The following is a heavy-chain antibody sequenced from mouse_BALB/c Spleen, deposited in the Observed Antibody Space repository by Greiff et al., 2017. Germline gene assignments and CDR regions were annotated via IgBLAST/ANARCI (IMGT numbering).Heavy chain of an antibody. V-gene: IGHV5-6-4*01. J-gene: IGHJ3*01. D-gene: IGHD2-4*01. CDR1: GFTFSSFT. CDR3: TRDSASTMITEGFAY. Sequence: EVKLEESGGGLVKPGGSLKLSCAASGFTFSSFTMSWVRQTPGKRLEWVATISSGGSYTYYPDSVKGRFTISRDNAKNTLYLQMSSLKSEDTAMYYCTRDSASTMITEGFAYWGQETLVTVSA. CDR2: ISSGGSYT.